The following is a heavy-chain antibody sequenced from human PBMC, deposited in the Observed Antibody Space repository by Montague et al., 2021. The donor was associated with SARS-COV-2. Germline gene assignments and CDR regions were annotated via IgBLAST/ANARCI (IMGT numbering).Heavy chain of an antibody. CDR1: GFTFGDYA. CDR2: ISGDGATA. D-gene: IGHD6-19*01. J-gene: IGHJ1*01. CDR3: AKALYSSGFFFESGSDF. V-gene: IGHV3-23*01. Sequence: SLRLSCAASGFTFGDYAINWVRQAPGKGLEWVASISGDGATAYYAESVLGRFAISRDNSKNTVMLQMDSLRVKDAAVYYCAKALYSSGFFFESGSDFWGQGTLVTVSS.